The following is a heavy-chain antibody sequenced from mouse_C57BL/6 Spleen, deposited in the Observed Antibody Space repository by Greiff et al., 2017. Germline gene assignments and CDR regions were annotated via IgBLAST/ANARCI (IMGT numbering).Heavy chain of an antibody. CDR3: ARGGYYSKGFAY. CDR2: ISYSGST. D-gene: IGHD2-5*01. J-gene: IGHJ3*01. CDR1: GYSITSGYD. Sequence: EVQLVESGPGMVKPSQSLSLTCTVTGYSITSGYDWHWIRHFPGNKLEWMGYISYSGSTNYNPSLKSRISITHDTSKNHFFLKLNSVTTEDTATDYCARGGYYSKGFAYWGQGTLVTVSA. V-gene: IGHV3-1*01.